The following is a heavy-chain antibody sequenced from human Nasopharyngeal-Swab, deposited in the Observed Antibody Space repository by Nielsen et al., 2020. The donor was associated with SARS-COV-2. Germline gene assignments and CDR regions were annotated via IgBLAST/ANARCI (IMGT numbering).Heavy chain of an antibody. CDR1: GFTFSSYA. V-gene: IGHV3-30*04. J-gene: IGHJ4*02. CDR2: ISYDGSNK. Sequence: GESLKISCAASGFTFSSYAMHWVRQAPGKGLEWVAVISYDGSNKYYADSVKGRFTISRDNSENTLYLQMNSLRAEDTAVYYCARDQLGDTAMVTLDYWGQGTLVTVSS. CDR3: ARDQLGDTAMVTLDY. D-gene: IGHD5-18*01.